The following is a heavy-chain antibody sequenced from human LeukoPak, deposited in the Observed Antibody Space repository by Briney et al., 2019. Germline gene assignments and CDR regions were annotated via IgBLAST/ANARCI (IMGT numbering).Heavy chain of an antibody. J-gene: IGHJ4*02. CDR2: IIPIFGTA. CDR1: GGTFSSYA. CDR3: ARDGAAAVSTFDY. D-gene: IGHD6-13*01. Sequence: SVKVSCKASGGTFSSYAISWVRQAPGQGLEWMGGIIPIFGTANYAQKFQGRVTMTRDTSTSTVYMELSSLRSEDTAVYYCARDGAAAVSTFDYWGQGTLVTVSS. V-gene: IGHV1-69*05.